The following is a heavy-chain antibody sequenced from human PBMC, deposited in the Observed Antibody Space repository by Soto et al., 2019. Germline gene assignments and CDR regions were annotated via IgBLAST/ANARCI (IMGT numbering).Heavy chain of an antibody. D-gene: IGHD4-4*01. V-gene: IGHV1-69*12. Sequence: QVQLVQSGAEMKEPGSSVKVSCKTSGGTFSSSAISWLRQAPVQGLEWMGGIIPLFRTPDYAQKFQGRVTIAADESTSTAYMELSSLRSEDTAAYYCARDNDRLQLGGNYYYILDVWGQGTTITVSS. CDR2: IIPLFRTP. CDR1: GGTFSSSA. CDR3: ARDNDRLQLGGNYYYILDV. J-gene: IGHJ6*02.